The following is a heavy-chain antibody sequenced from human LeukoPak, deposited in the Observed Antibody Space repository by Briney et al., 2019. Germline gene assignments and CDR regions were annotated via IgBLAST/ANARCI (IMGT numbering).Heavy chain of an antibody. J-gene: IGHJ4*02. CDR3: ARQGTTYDY. CDR1: GFIFSNYW. D-gene: IGHD1-14*01. CDR2: MGQDGTRE. Sequence: PGGSLRLSCAASGFIFSNYWMSWVRQAPGKGLEWVANMGQDGTREYSADFVKGRFTISRDNAKSSLYLQMYSLRVEDTAVYYCARQGTTYDYWGQGTVVTVSS. V-gene: IGHV3-7*03.